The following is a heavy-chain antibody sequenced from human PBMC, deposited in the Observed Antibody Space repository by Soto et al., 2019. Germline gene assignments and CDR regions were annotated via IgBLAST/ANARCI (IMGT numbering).Heavy chain of an antibody. J-gene: IGHJ6*02. CDR3: ARVKGRGYSGYAVWDYYGMDV. Sequence: GGSLRLSCAASGFTFSSCGMHWVRQAPGKGLEWVAVIWYDGSNKYYADSVKGRFTISRDNSKNTLYLQMNSLRAEDTTVYYCARVKGRGYSGYAVWDYYGMDVWGQGTTVTVSS. V-gene: IGHV3-33*01. CDR1: GFTFSSCG. D-gene: IGHD5-12*01. CDR2: IWYDGSNK.